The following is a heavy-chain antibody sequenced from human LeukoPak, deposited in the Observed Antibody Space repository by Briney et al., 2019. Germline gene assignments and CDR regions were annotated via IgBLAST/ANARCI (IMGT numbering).Heavy chain of an antibody. J-gene: IGHJ4*02. CDR2: ISSRGSTI. Sequence: GGSLRLSCAASGFTFSSYSTNWVRQAPGKGLEWVSYISSRGSTIYYADSVKGRFTISRDNAKNSLFLQMNSLGADDTAIYYCARNPSYGHLDYWGQGILVTVSS. CDR1: GFTFSSYS. D-gene: IGHD3-16*01. V-gene: IGHV3-48*04. CDR3: ARNPSYGHLDY.